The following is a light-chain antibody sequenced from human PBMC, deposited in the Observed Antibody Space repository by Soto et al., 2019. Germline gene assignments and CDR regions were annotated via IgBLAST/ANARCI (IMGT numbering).Light chain of an antibody. CDR2: DAS. Sequence: DIQMTQSPSTLSASVGDRVTITCRASQSISSWLAWYQQKPGKAPKLLIYDASSLESGVPSRFSGSGSGTEFTLTISSLQPDDFATYYCQQYDILPPTFGQGTKLEIK. J-gene: IGKJ2*01. V-gene: IGKV1-5*01. CDR1: QSISSW. CDR3: QQYDILPPT.